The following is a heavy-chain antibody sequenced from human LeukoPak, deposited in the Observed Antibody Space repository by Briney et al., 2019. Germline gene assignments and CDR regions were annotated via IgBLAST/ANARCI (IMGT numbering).Heavy chain of an antibody. J-gene: IGHJ4*02. CDR1: GYTFTSYG. D-gene: IGHD6-13*01. CDR2: ISAYNGNT. CDR3: ARDAEFYSSSLVPSDY. V-gene: IGHV1-18*01. Sequence: ASVNVSCKASGYTFTSYGISWVRQAPGQGLEWMGWISAYNGNTNYAQKLQGRVTMTTDTSTSTAYMELRSLRSDDTAVYYCARDAEFYSSSLVPSDYWGQGTLVTVSS.